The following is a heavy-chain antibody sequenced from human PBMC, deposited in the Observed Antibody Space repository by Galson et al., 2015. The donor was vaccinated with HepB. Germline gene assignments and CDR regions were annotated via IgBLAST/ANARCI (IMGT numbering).Heavy chain of an antibody. Sequence: SLRLSCAASGLTFSASALPSVRQAPGKGPEGVGRITSNASDSATAYASSLKGRFTISRDDSKNTAYLHMNSLKTEDPAVYYCLRLGDLSGYSSSWGQGTLVTVSS. J-gene: IGHJ4*02. CDR1: GLTFSASA. CDR2: ITSNASDSAT. CDR3: LRLGDLSGYSSS. V-gene: IGHV3-73*01. D-gene: IGHD6-13*01.